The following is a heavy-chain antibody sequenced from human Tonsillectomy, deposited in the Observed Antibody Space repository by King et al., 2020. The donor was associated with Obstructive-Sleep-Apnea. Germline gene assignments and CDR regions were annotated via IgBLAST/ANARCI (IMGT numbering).Heavy chain of an antibody. CDR1: GFTVSSNY. Sequence: DVQLVESGGGLVQPGGSLRLSCAASGFTVSSNYMNWVRHVPGKGLEWVSFTNSDESTYYADSVKGRFKISRDNSKNTLYLQMNSLRVEDTAMYYCARSADAAMAFDYWGQGTLVTVSS. D-gene: IGHD5-18*01. CDR3: ARSADAAMAFDY. CDR2: TNSDEST. J-gene: IGHJ4*02. V-gene: IGHV3-66*01.